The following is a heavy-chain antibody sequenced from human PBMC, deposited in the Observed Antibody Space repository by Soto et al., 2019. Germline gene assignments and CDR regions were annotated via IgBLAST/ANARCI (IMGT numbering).Heavy chain of an antibody. Sequence: RQAPGKGLEWVAVIWYDGSNKYYADSVKGRFTISRDNAKNSLYLQMNSLRAEDTAVYYCARDQLEQVNGMDVWGQGTTVTVSS. D-gene: IGHD1-1*01. CDR2: IWYDGSNK. V-gene: IGHV3-33*01. CDR3: ARDQLEQVNGMDV. J-gene: IGHJ6*02.